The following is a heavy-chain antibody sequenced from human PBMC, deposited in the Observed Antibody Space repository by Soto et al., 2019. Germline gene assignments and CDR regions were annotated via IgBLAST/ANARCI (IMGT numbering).Heavy chain of an antibody. Sequence: QVQLQESGPGLVKPSETVSLICTVSGDSISGYYWSWIRQPAGKGLEWIGRIYSSGNANYNPSLKSRVSMSVDMSKNQFSLKVTSVTAADTAMYYCARGDVFDLWGQGTKVXVSS. CDR3: ARGDVFDL. J-gene: IGHJ3*01. CDR2: IYSSGNA. CDR1: GDSISGYY. V-gene: IGHV4-4*07.